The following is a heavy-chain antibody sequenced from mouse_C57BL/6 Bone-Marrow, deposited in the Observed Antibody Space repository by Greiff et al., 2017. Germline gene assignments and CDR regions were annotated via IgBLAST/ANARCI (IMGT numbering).Heavy chain of an antibody. CDR2: ISSGSSTI. CDR3: ARSANWQTFDY. CDR1: GFTFSDYG. J-gene: IGHJ2*01. D-gene: IGHD4-1*01. Sequence: DVMLVESGGGLVKPGGSLKLSCAASGFTFSDYGMHWVRQAPEKGLEWVAYISSGSSTIYYADTVKGRFTISRDNAENTLFLQMTSLRSEDTAMYYCARSANWQTFDYWGQGTTLTVSS. V-gene: IGHV5-17*01.